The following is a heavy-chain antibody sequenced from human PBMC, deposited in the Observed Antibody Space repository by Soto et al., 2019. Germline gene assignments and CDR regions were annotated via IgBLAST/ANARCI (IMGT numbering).Heavy chain of an antibody. D-gene: IGHD3-10*01. J-gene: IGHJ5*02. CDR3: ETRFYSSGVLFDP. CDR1: GGSISNYY. CDR2: IYNSGNT. V-gene: IGHV4-59*01. Sequence: PSETLSLTCTVSGGSISNYYNMWIRQPPGKGLEYIGFIYNSGNTNHNPSLKSRVTISVDTSKNQFSLKLTSVTAADTAVYHCETRFYSSGVLFDPWGQGTLVTVSS.